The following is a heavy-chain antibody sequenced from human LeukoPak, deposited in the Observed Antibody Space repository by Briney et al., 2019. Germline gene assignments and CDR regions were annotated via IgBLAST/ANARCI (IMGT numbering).Heavy chain of an antibody. J-gene: IGHJ3*02. CDR2: IIPIFGTS. CDR1: VGTFSIYA. V-gene: IGHV1-69*01. Sequence: SVKISCKASVGTFSIYAISWVRQAPGQGLEWMGVIIPIFGTSNYAQKFQGRVTITSDESTSTAYMELSSLRSEDTGVYYCARDLPIAAAEAFDIWGQGTMVTVSS. D-gene: IGHD6-13*01. CDR3: ARDLPIAAAEAFDI.